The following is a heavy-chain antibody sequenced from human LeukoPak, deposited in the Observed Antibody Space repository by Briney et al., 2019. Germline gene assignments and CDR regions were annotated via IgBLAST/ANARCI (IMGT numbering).Heavy chain of an antibody. V-gene: IGHV3-74*01. J-gene: IGHJ6*02. CDR2: INSDGSST. CDR1: GFTFSSYW. Sequence: GSLRLSCAASGFTFSSYWMHWVRQAPGKGLVWVSHINSDGSSTSYADSVKGRFTISRDNAKNAVYLQMNSLRAEDTALYYCARSPYYYGMDVWGQGTTVTVSS. CDR3: ARSPYYYGMDV.